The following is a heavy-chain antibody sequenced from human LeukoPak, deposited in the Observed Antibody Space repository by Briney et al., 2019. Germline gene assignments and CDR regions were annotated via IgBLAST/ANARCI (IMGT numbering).Heavy chain of an antibody. Sequence: SETLSLTCAVSGGSISSSNWWSWVRQPPGKGLEWIGEIYHSGSTNYNPSLKSRVTISVDTSKNQFSLKLSSVTAADTAVYYCASTRPDSSGYYYFDYWGQGTLVTVSS. CDR2: IYHSGST. J-gene: IGHJ4*02. CDR3: ASTRPDSSGYYYFDY. CDR1: GGSISSSNW. V-gene: IGHV4-4*02. D-gene: IGHD3-22*01.